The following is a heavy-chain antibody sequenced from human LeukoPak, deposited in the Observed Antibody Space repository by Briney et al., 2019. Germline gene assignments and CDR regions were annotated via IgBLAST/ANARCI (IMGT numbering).Heavy chain of an antibody. CDR3: ARLRGSAWGFFDY. V-gene: IGHV3-74*01. CDR1: GFTFSSHW. J-gene: IGHJ4*02. D-gene: IGHD6-19*01. Sequence: PGGSLRLSCAASGFTFSSHWMHWVRHAPGKGLVWVSRINSDGSSTIYPDSVKGRFTISRDNAKNTLYLQMNSLRAEDTAVYYCARLRGSAWGFFDYWGQGALVTVSS. CDR2: INSDGSST.